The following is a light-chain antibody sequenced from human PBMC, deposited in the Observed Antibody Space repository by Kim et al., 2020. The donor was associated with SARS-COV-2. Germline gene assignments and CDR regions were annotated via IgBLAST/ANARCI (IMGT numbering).Light chain of an antibody. Sequence: GKTVTISCTRSSGSIASNYVQWYQQRPGSAPTTVIYEDNQRPSGVPDRFSGSIDSSSNSASLTISGLKTEDEADYYCQSYDSNNQVFGGGTKLTVL. CDR2: EDN. CDR3: QSYDSNNQV. J-gene: IGLJ3*02. CDR1: SGSIASNY. V-gene: IGLV6-57*03.